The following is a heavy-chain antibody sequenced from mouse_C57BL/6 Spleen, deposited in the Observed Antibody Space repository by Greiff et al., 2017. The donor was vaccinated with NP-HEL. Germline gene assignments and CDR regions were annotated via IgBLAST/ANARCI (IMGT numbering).Heavy chain of an antibody. V-gene: IGHV1-26*01. Sequence: VQLQQSGPELVKPGASVKISCKASGYTFTDYYMNWVKQSHGKSLEWIGDINPNNGGTSYNQKFKGKATLTVDKSSSTAYMELRSLTSEDSAVYYCARGLLLPLSYFDYWGQGTTLTVAS. D-gene: IGHD1-1*01. J-gene: IGHJ2*01. CDR2: INPNNGGT. CDR1: GYTFTDYY. CDR3: ARGLLLPLSYFDY.